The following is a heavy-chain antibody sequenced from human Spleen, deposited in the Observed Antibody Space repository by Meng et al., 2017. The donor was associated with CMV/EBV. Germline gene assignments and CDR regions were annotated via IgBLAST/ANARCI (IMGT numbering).Heavy chain of an antibody. CDR1: GFTFSSYS. CDR2: INWNSGDI. D-gene: IGHD6-6*01. V-gene: IGHV3-21*04. Sequence: GESLKISCAASGFTFSSYSMNWVRQAPGKGLEWVSGINWNSGDIGYADSVKGRFTISRDNAKNSLYLQMNSLRSDDTAIYYCARVVAVRQRKWFDPWGQGTLVTVSS. CDR3: ARVVAVRQRKWFDP. J-gene: IGHJ5*02.